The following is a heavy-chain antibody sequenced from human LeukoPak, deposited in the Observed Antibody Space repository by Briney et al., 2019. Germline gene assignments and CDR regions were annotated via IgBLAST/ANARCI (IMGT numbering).Heavy chain of an antibody. V-gene: IGHV4-38-2*02. J-gene: IGHJ3*01. CDR3: ARMGVPYYYDSSTYYPLAFDV. D-gene: IGHD3-22*01. CDR1: GYSISSGYY. CDR2: IFHSGSI. Sequence: SETLSLTCTVSGYSISSGYYWGWIRQPPGKGLEWIATIFHSGSIYYSPSLKSRVTLSVDTSKNQFFLKLNSVNAADTAVYYCARMGVPYYYDSSTYYPLAFDVWGQGTVVTVSS.